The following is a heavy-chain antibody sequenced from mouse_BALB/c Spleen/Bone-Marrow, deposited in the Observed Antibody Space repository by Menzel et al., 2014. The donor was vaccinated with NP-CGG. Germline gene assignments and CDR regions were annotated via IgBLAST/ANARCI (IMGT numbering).Heavy chain of an antibody. Sequence: VQLKQSGAELVKPGASVKLSCTASGFNIKDTYTHWVKQRPEQGLEWIGRIDPANGNTKYDPKFQGKATITADTSSNPAFLQLSSLTSEDTAVYYCARYRLGTYFDYWGQGTTLTVSS. CDR2: IDPANGNT. J-gene: IGHJ2*01. CDR3: ARYRLGTYFDY. D-gene: IGHD2-14*01. V-gene: IGHV14-3*02. CDR1: GFNIKDTY.